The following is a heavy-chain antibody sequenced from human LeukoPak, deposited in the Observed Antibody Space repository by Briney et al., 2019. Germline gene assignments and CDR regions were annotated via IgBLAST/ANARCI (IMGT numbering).Heavy chain of an antibody. CDR3: TKPYSIHTYTYYIDN. V-gene: IGHV3-23*01. J-gene: IGHJ4*02. D-gene: IGHD1-26*01. CDR1: GFTFSSYA. CDR2: FSGGGGST. Sequence: GGSLSFSFAGSGFTFSSYAMSWVRQAPGRGLEWVSAFSGGGGSTYYADSVKGRFTISRDNSKNTLYLQMNSLRAEDTTIYYCTKPYSIHTYTYYIDNWGQRTPVT.